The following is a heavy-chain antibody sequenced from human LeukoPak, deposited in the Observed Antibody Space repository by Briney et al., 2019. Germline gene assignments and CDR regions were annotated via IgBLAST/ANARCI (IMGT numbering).Heavy chain of an antibody. CDR2: INHSGST. Sequence: SETLSLTCAVYGGSFSGYYWSWLRQPPGKGLEWIGEINHSGSTNYNPSLKSRVTISVDTSKNQFSLKLSSVTAADTAVYYCARIYSYGTYNWFDPWGQGTLVTVSS. CDR3: ARIYSYGTYNWFDP. D-gene: IGHD5-18*01. V-gene: IGHV4-34*01. CDR1: GGSFSGYY. J-gene: IGHJ5*02.